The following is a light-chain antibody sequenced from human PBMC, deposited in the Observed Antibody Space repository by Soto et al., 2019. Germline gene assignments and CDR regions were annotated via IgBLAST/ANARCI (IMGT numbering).Light chain of an antibody. CDR2: EVS. Sequence: EVVLTQSPLSLPVTVGQPATVSCWSSQSLLFINGITFLTWFDQRPGQPPRRLISEVSNRESGVPDRFSGSGSGSNVTLTISRVEAEDVGLFYCMQGTHWPLTFGGGTRVEIK. CDR3: MQGTHWPLT. J-gene: IGKJ4*01. CDR1: QSLLFINGITF. V-gene: IGKV2-30*01.